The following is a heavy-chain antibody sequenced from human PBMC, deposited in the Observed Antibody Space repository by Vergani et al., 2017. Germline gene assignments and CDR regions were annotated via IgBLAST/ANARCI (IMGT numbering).Heavy chain of an antibody. CDR3: ARVDYDFWMGGFDP. V-gene: IGHV4-30-2*01. CDR1: GGSISSGGYS. CDR2: IYHSGST. D-gene: IGHD3-3*01. Sequence: QLQLQESGSGLVKPSQTLSLTCAVSGGSISSGGYSWSWIRQPPGKGLEWIGYIYHSGSTYYNPSLKSRVTISVDRSKNQFSLKLSSVTAADTAVYYCARVDYDFWMGGFDPWGQGTLVTVSS. J-gene: IGHJ5*02.